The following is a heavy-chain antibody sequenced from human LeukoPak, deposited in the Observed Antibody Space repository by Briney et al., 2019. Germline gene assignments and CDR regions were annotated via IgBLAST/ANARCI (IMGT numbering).Heavy chain of an antibody. Sequence: GGSLRLSCAASGFTFSDYYMSWIRQAPGKGLEWVSYISSSGSTIYYADSVKGRFTISRDNAKNSLYLQMNSLRAEDTAVYYCARLSLTVTTYYYYYMDVWGKGTTVTVSS. V-gene: IGHV3-11*04. CDR3: ARLSLTVTTYYYYYMDV. CDR2: ISSSGSTI. D-gene: IGHD4-11*01. J-gene: IGHJ6*03. CDR1: GFTFSDYY.